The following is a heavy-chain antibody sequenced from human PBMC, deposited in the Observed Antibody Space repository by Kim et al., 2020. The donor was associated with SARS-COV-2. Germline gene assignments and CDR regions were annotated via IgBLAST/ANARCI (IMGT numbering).Heavy chain of an antibody. V-gene: IGHV4-39*01. D-gene: IGHD6-13*01. CDR3: ARRPGIAAAGLDY. J-gene: IGHJ4*02. Sequence: YNPSLKSRVTISVDTSKNQFSLKLSSVTAADTAVYYCARRPGIAAAGLDYWGQGTLVTVSS.